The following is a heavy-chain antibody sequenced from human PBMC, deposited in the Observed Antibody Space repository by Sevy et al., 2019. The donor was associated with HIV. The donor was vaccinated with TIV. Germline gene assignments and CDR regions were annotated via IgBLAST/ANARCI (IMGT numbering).Heavy chain of an antibody. J-gene: IGHJ6*03. Sequence: SQILSLTCAISGDSVSSNSAAWNWIRQSPSRGLEWLGRTYYRSKWYNDYAVSVKSRITINPDTSKNQFSLQLNSVTPEDTAVYYCARDTKLGMGYYYYYMDVWGKGTTVTVSS. CDR1: GDSVSSNSAA. CDR3: ARDTKLGMGYYYYYMDV. D-gene: IGHD7-27*01. CDR2: TYYRSKWYN. V-gene: IGHV6-1*01.